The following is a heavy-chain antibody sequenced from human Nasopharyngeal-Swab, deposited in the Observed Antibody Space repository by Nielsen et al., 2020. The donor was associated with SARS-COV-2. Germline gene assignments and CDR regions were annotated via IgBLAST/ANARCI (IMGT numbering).Heavy chain of an antibody. CDR2: IDPSDSYT. V-gene: IGHV5-10-1*01. CDR3: ARRAYCSGGSCYSPYYYYMDV. CDR1: GSSFTSYW. D-gene: IGHD2-15*01. J-gene: IGHJ6*03. Sequence: GGSLRLSCTGSGSSFTSYWISWVRQMPGKGLEWMGRIDPSDSYTNYSPSFQGHVTISADKSISTAYLQWSSLKASDTAMYYCARRAYCSGGSCYSPYYYYMDVWGKGTTVTVSS.